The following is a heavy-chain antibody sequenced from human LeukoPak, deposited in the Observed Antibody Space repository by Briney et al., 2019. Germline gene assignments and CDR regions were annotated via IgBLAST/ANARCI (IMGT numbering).Heavy chain of an antibody. J-gene: IGHJ4*02. V-gene: IGHV3-23*01. CDR1: GFTLSSYA. D-gene: IGHD3-3*02. CDR2: ISGSGGST. CDR3: AKGTRIFGVVING. Sequence: GGSLRLSCAASGFTLSSYAMSWVRQAPGKGLEWVSAISGSGGSTYYADSVKGRFTISRDNSKNTLYLQMNSLRAEDTAVYYCAKGTRIFGVVINGWGQGTLVTVSS.